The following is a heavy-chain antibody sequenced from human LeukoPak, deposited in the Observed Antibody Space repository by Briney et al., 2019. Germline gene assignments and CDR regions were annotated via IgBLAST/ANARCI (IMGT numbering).Heavy chain of an antibody. D-gene: IGHD5-24*01. V-gene: IGHV5-51*01. J-gene: IGHJ5*02. CDR3: ARQPVEMATIYGWFDP. Sequence: GESLKISCKASGYSFTTYWIGWVRQMPGKGLEWMGIIYPADSTAHYSPSFQGQVTISADKSISTAYLQWSSLKASDTAMYYCARQPVEMATIYGWFDPWGQGTLVTVSS. CDR1: GYSFTTYW. CDR2: IYPADSTA.